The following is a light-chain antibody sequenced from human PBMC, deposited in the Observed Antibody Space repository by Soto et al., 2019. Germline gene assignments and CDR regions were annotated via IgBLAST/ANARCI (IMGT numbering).Light chain of an antibody. J-gene: IGKJ5*01. CDR3: QQYENLPT. Sequence: DIQMTQSPSSLSASVGDRFTIACQASQNINNYLNRYQQKPGRAPKLLNYDASNLGAGVPSRFRGSGSGTDFTFTISRLQAEDIAKYYCQQYENLPTFGQGTRLEIK. CDR1: QNINNY. CDR2: DAS. V-gene: IGKV1-33*01.